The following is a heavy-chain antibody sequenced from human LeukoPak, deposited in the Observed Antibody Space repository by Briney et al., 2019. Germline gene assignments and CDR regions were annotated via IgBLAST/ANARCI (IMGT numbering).Heavy chain of an antibody. D-gene: IGHD3-22*01. CDR3: ARDPYYYDSSGYYSYWFDP. V-gene: IGHV1-46*01. J-gene: IGHJ5*02. CDR1: GYTFTSYY. Sequence: ASVKVSCKASGYTFTSYYMHWVRQAPGQGLEWMGIINPSGGSTSYAQKFQGRVTMTRDTSTSTVYMGLSSLRSEDTAVYYCARDPYYYDSSGYYSYWFDPWGQGTLVTVSS. CDR2: INPSGGST.